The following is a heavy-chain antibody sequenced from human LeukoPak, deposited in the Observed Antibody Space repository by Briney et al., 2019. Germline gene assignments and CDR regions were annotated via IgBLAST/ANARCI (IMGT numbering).Heavy chain of an antibody. CDR3: TTDQYYYDSSGYYTWTIDY. CDR2: IKSKTDGGTT. J-gene: IGHJ4*02. CDR1: GFTFSNAW. V-gene: IGHV3-15*01. Sequence: GGSLRLSCAASGFTFSNAWMSWVRHAPGDGLEWVGRIKSKTDGGTTDYAATVKGRFTISRDDSKNTLYLQMNSLKTEDTAVYYCTTDQYYYDSSGYYTWTIDYWGQGTLVTVSS. D-gene: IGHD3-22*01.